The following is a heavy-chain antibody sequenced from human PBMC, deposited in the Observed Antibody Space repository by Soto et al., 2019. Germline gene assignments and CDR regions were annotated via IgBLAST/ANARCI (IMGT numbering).Heavy chain of an antibody. Sequence: PGESLRLSCAASGFTFSSYAMHWVRQAPGKGLEWVAVISYDGSNKYYADSVKGRFTISRDNSKNTLYLQMNSLRAEDTAVYYCARVANGYWGQGTPVTVSS. CDR1: GFTFSSYA. CDR2: ISYDGSNK. CDR3: ARVANGY. J-gene: IGHJ4*02. V-gene: IGHV3-30-3*01.